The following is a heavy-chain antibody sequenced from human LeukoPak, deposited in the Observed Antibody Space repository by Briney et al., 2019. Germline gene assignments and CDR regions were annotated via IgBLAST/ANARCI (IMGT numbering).Heavy chain of an antibody. D-gene: IGHD1-26*01. CDR1: GGSISSYY. V-gene: IGHV4-59*07. CDR2: DYYRGIT. CDR3: ARSAYIGTTYYYYYMDV. J-gene: IGHJ6*03. Sequence: PSDTLSLICTLSGGSISSYYWNWSRHPPGEGLEWIGYDYYRGITNYYPSLKSRVTISVDTSKNQFYLNLTSVTAADAAVYYCARSAYIGTTYYYYYMDVWGKGTAVSVSS.